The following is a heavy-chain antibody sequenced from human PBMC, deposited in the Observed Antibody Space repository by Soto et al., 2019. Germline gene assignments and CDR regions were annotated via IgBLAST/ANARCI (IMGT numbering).Heavy chain of an antibody. CDR1: GFTFSSYS. J-gene: IGHJ3*02. V-gene: IGHV3-23*01. CDR3: AKAAGIVVVVAALFDS. CDR2: ISVSGGST. Sequence: QPGGSLRLSCAASGFTFSSYSMSWVRQAPGKGLECVSAISVSGGSTYYADSVKGRFTISRDNSKNTLYLQMNSLRAEDTAVYYCAKAAGIVVVVAALFDSWGHGTMVTGSS. D-gene: IGHD2-15*01.